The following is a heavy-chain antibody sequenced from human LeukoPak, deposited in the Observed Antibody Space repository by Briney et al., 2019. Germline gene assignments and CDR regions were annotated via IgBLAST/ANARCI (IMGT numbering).Heavy chain of an antibody. D-gene: IGHD2-15*01. V-gene: IGHV3-73*01. Sequence: GSLKLSCAASGFSFSGSAMHWVRQASGKGLEWVGRIRSRANSYVTVYAASMEGRFTISRDDSQNTAYLEMNSLTTEDTAVYYCTRHSDKYCSGAGCYVNNFYGLDVWGQGTTVIVSS. CDR3: TRHSDKYCSGAGCYVNNFYGLDV. J-gene: IGHJ6*02. CDR1: GFSFSGSA. CDR2: IRSRANSYVT.